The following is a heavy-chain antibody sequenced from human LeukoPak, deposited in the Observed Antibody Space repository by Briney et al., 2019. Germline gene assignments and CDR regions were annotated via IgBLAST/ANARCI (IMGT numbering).Heavy chain of an antibody. CDR3: AKDLRFCSGGSCC. J-gene: IGHJ4*02. V-gene: IGHV3-23*01. CDR1: QFTFSNAW. CDR2: ISGSGGST. Sequence: GGSLRLSCAASQFTFSNAWMSWVRQAPGKGLEWVSAISGSGGSTYYADSVKGRFTISRDNSKNTLYLQMNSLRAEDTAVYYCAKDLRFCSGGSCCWGQGTLVTVSS. D-gene: IGHD2-15*01.